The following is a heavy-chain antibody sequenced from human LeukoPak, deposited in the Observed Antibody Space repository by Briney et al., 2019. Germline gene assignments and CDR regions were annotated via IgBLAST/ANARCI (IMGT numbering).Heavy chain of an antibody. Sequence: GGSLRLSCAASGFTVNSNYISWVRQAPGKGLEWVSLIYTGGSTYYADSVKGRFTISRDNSKNTLYLQMNSLRPEDTAVYYCARGFGKVAANVFGGYTMDVWGQGTTVTVSS. D-gene: IGHD6-6*01. J-gene: IGHJ6*02. CDR2: IYTGGST. CDR3: ARGFGKVAANVFGGYTMDV. CDR1: GFTVNSNY. V-gene: IGHV3-66*02.